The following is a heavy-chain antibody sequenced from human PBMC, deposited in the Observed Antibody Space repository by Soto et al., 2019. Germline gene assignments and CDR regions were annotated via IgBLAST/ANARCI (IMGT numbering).Heavy chain of an antibody. D-gene: IGHD3-10*01. CDR3: ARSRSGSHYNWFDP. V-gene: IGHV3-21*01. J-gene: IGHJ5*02. CDR1: GFTFSSYS. CDR2: ISSSSSYI. Sequence: GGSLRLSCAASGFTFSSYSMNWVRQAPGKGLEWVSSISSSSSYIYYADSVKGRFTISRDNAKNSLYLQMNSLRAEDTAVYYCARSRSGSHYNWFDPWGQGTLVTVSS.